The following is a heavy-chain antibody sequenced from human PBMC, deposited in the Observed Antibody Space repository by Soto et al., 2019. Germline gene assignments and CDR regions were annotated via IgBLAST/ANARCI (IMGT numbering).Heavy chain of an antibody. Sequence: EVQLVESGGGLIQPGGSLRLSCAASGFTVSSNYMSWVRQAPGKGLEWVSVIYSGGSTYYADSVKGRFTISRDNSKNPLYLQMNSLRAEDTAVYYCARDGKYSSGLPRWYYGMDVWGQGTTVTVSS. V-gene: IGHV3-53*01. CDR2: IYSGGST. CDR1: GFTVSSNY. CDR3: ARDGKYSSGLPRWYYGMDV. D-gene: IGHD6-19*01. J-gene: IGHJ6*02.